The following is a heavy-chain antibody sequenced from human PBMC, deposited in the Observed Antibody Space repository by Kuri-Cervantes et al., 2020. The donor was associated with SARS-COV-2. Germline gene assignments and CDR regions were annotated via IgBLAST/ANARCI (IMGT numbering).Heavy chain of an antibody. J-gene: IGHJ4*02. V-gene: IGHV3-23*01. D-gene: IGHD3-10*01. CDR2: ISGSGGST. Sequence: GESLKISCAASGFTFSSYAMTWVRQAPGKGLEWVSAISGSGGSTYYADSVKGRFTISRDNSKNTLFLQMKSLRAEDTAVYYCARVVRGVIIEGDYWGQGTLVTVSS. CDR1: GFTFSSYA. CDR3: ARVVRGVIIEGDY.